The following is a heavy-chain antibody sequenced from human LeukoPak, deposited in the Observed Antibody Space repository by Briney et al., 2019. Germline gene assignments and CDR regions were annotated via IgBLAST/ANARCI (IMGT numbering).Heavy chain of an antibody. V-gene: IGHV6-1*01. CDR2: TYYRSKWYN. CDR1: GDSVSSNSAA. CDR3: AREDYSSGWYDYYYYYYMDV. J-gene: IGHJ6*03. Sequence: SQTLSLTCAISGDSVSSNSAAWNWIRQSPSRGLEWLGRTYYRSKWYNDYAVSVKSRITINPDTSKNQFSLQLNSVTPEDTAVYYCAREDYSSGWYDYYYYYYMDVWGKGTTVTVSS. D-gene: IGHD6-19*01.